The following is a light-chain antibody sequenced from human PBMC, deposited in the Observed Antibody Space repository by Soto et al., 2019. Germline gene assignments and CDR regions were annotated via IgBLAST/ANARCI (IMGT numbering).Light chain of an antibody. J-gene: IGKJ4*01. CDR3: QQRTNWLT. CDR2: DTS. CDR1: ESVSDY. Sequence: EIVLTQSPATLSLSPGERATLSCRASESVSDYIAWYQQKPGQPPRLVIYDTSNRATGVPARISGSGSGTDFTLTISSLEPEDFAVYYCQQRTNWLTFGGGPKVEIK. V-gene: IGKV3-11*01.